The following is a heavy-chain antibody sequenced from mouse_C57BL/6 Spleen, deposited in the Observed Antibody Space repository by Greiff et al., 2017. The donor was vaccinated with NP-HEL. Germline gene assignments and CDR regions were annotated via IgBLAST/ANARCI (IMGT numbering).Heavy chain of an antibody. V-gene: IGHV1-55*01. J-gene: IGHJ3*01. CDR1: GYTFTSYW. D-gene: IGHD1-1*01. Sequence: VQLQQSGAELVKPGASVKMSCKASGYTFTSYWITWVKQRPGQGLEWIGDIYPGSGSTNYNEKCKGKATLTVDKSSSTAYMQLSSLTSEDSAVYYCALVAEFAYWGQGNLVTVAA. CDR2: IYPGSGST. CDR3: ALVAEFAY.